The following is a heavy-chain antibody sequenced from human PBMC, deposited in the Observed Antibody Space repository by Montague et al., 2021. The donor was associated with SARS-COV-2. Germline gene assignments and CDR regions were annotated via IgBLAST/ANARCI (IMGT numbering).Heavy chain of an antibody. J-gene: IGHJ6*02. CDR2: INHSGST. CDR3: ARGRRILLWFGELLSGGDYYGMDV. Sequence: SETLSLTCAVYGGSFSGYYWSWIRQPPGKGLEWIAEINHSGSTXXXPSXXXRVTISVDTSKNQFSLKLSSVTAADTAVNYCARGRRILLWFGELLSGGDYYGMDVWGQGTTVTVSS. V-gene: IGHV4-34*01. CDR1: GGSFSGYY. D-gene: IGHD3-10*01.